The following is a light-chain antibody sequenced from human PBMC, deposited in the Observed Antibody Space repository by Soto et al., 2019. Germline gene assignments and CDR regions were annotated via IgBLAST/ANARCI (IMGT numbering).Light chain of an antibody. CDR1: QGISSW. V-gene: IGKV1-12*01. CDR2: AAS. J-gene: IGKJ4*01. CDR3: QKANSFPLT. Sequence: DIQITHTPSYVCQPVLDRVNLTFLASQGISSWLAWYQQKPGKAPKLLIYAASSLQSGVPSRFSGSGSGTDFTLTISSLQPEDFATXYXQKANSFPLTFGGGTTGDIK.